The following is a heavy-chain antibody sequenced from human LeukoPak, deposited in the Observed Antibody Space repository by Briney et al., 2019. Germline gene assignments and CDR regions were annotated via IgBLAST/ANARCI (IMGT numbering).Heavy chain of an antibody. J-gene: IGHJ4*02. D-gene: IGHD2-2*01. V-gene: IGHV3-33*08. Sequence: GGSLRLSCAASGFTFSSYGMSWVRQAPGKGLEWVAAIQYDGSIKYYADSVKGRFTISRDDSKNTLYLQMNSLRAEDAAVYYCARDSCSSVSCYDYWGQGTLVTVSS. CDR1: GFTFSSYG. CDR2: IQYDGSIK. CDR3: ARDSCSSVSCYDY.